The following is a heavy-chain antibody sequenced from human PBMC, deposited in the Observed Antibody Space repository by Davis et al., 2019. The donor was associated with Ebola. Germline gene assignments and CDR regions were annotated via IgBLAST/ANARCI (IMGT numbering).Heavy chain of an antibody. CDR1: GFTFSSYS. Sequence: GGSLRLSCAASGFTFSSYSMTWVRQAPGKGLEWVSSISSSSSYIYYADSVKGRFTISRDNAKNSLYLQMNSLRAEDTAVYYCARDNDYGWGYFDYWGQGTLVTVSS. V-gene: IGHV3-21*01. CDR2: ISSSSSYI. D-gene: IGHD4-17*01. J-gene: IGHJ4*02. CDR3: ARDNDYGWGYFDY.